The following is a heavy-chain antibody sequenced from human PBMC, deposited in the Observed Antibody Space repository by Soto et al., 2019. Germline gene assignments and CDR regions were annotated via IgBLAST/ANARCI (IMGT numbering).Heavy chain of an antibody. V-gene: IGHV4-59*08. CDR3: ARRRGTYRPYFDY. CDR1: GGSISSYY. D-gene: IGHD3-16*02. J-gene: IGHJ4*02. Sequence: QVQLQESGPGLVKPSETLSLTCTVCGGSISSYYWSWIRQPPGKGLEWIGCIYYSGYTNYNPSLKSRVTISVDTSKNQFSLKLSSVTAADTAVYYCARRRGTYRPYFDYWGQGTLVTVSS. CDR2: IYYSGYT.